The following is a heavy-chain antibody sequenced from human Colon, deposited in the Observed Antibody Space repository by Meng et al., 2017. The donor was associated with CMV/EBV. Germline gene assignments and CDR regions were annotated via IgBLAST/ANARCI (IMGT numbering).Heavy chain of an antibody. D-gene: IGHD1-1*01. CDR2: VYYSGSA. CDR1: GYTFTGYY. CDR3: ARGLGHASNNSHDY. J-gene: IGHJ4*02. V-gene: IGHV4-59*01. Sequence: SCKASGYTFTGYYMHWVRQPPGKGLEWMGHVYYSGSATYSPSLRSRVTISLDMSKNQFSLRLRSVTAADTAMYFCARGLGHASNNSHDYWGQGTLVTVSS.